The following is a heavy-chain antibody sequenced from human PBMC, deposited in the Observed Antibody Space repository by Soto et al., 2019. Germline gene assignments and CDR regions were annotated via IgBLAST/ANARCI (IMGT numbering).Heavy chain of an antibody. D-gene: IGHD2-21*01. Sequence: SXRLSGSPSVCTFCDYAIHLFRQAPGKGLEWVSGISFNSDSIGYADSVNGRFTISRDNVKKSLYLQMKSLRPEDTVLYFCVRDIEEQKVIYDAFDVWGQGTMVNV. CDR1: VCTFCDYA. CDR2: ISFNSDSI. V-gene: IGHV3-9*01. J-gene: IGHJ3*01. CDR3: VRDIEEQKVIYDAFDV.